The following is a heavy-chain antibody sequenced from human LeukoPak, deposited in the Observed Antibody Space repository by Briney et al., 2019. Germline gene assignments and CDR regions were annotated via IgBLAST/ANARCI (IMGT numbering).Heavy chain of an antibody. Sequence: GGSLRLSCAASGFTFSSYAMSWVRQVPGKGLEWVSTISNSGGTTYYADSVKGRFTISRDDSENTLYLQMNSLRAEDTAVYYCATPGYSSGDGLLGERVLELQYFQHWGQGTLVTVSS. CDR2: ISNSGGTT. CDR1: GFTFSSYA. CDR3: ATPGYSSGDGLLGERVLELQYFQH. D-gene: IGHD6-19*01. J-gene: IGHJ1*01. V-gene: IGHV3-23*01.